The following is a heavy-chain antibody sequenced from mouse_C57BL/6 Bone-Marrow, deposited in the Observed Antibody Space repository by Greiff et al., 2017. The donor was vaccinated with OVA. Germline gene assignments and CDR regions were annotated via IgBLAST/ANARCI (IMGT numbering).Heavy chain of an antibody. Sequence: QVQLKESGPGILQSSQTLSLTCSFSGFSLSTSGMGVSWIRQPSGKGLEWLAHIYWDDDKRYNPSLKSRLTISKDTSRNQVFLKITSVDTADTATYYCARNPSAFYAMDYWGQGTSVTVSS. D-gene: IGHD3-1*01. V-gene: IGHV8-12*01. CDR1: GFSLSTSGMG. CDR3: ARNPSAFYAMDY. CDR2: IYWDDDK. J-gene: IGHJ4*01.